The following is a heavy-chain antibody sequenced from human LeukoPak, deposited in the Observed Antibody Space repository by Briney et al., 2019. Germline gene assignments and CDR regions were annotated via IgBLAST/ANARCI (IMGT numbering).Heavy chain of an antibody. CDR3: ARLGYSSGGGAFDI. CDR2: IYYSGST. Sequence: SETLSLTCTVSGGSISSSSYYWGWIRQPPGKGLEWIGSIYYSGSTYYNPSLKSRVTISVDTSKNQFFLKLSSVTAADTAVYYCARLGYSSGGGAFDIWGQGTMVTVSS. CDR1: GGSISSSSYY. V-gene: IGHV4-39*01. D-gene: IGHD6-19*01. J-gene: IGHJ3*02.